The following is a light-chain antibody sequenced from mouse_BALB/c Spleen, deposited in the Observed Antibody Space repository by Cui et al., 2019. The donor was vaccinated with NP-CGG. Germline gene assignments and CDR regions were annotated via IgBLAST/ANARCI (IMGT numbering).Light chain of an antibody. V-gene: IGLV1*01. CDR2: GTN. J-gene: IGLJ1*01. CDR1: TGAVTTSNY. CDR3: ALWYSNHWV. Sequence: QAVLTQESALTTSPGETVTLTCRSSTGAVTTSNYANWVQDKPDHLFAGLIGGTNNRAPGVPARFSGSLIGDKAVLTITGAQTEDEAIYFCALWYSNHWVFGGGTKLTVL.